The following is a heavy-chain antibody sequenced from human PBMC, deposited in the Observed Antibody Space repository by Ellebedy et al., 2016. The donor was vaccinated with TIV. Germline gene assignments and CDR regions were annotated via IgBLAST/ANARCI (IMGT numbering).Heavy chain of an antibody. CDR2: INPNSGGT. CDR1: RYTFTGYY. Sequence: ASVKVSXKASRYTFTGYYMHWVRQAPGQGLEWMGWINPNSGGTNYAQKFQGRVTMTRDTSISTAYMELSRLRSDDTAVYYCARALAGSSTSWKAFDPWGQGTLVTVSS. V-gene: IGHV1-2*02. D-gene: IGHD2-2*01. CDR3: ARALAGSSTSWKAFDP. J-gene: IGHJ5*02.